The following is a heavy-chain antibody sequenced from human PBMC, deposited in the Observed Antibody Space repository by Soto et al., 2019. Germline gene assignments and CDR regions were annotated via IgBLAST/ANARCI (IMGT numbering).Heavy chain of an antibody. V-gene: IGHV1-69*13. CDR2: IIPIFGTA. Sequence: GASVKVSCKASGGTFSSYAISWVRQAPGQGLEWMGGIIPIFGTANYAQKFQGRVTITADESTSTAYMELSSLRSEDTAVYYCASPGPYYYDSSGYDAFDIWGQGTMVTVSS. J-gene: IGHJ3*02. CDR3: ASPGPYYYDSSGYDAFDI. D-gene: IGHD3-22*01. CDR1: GGTFSSYA.